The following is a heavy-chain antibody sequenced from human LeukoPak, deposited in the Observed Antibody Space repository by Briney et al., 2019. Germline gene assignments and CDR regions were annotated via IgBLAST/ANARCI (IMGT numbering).Heavy chain of an antibody. V-gene: IGHV3-30-3*01. D-gene: IGHD7-27*01. CDR3: ARDVLGLGQAFDY. CDR2: TSYNERNK. J-gene: IGHJ4*02. Sequence: PGGSLRLSCAASGFSFDFAMHWVRQAPGKGLEWVAVTSYNERNKFYADSVRGQFTISRDNTKKMLYLQMNSLRTEDTAIYYCARDVLGLGQAFDYWGQGTLVTVSS. CDR1: GFSFDFA.